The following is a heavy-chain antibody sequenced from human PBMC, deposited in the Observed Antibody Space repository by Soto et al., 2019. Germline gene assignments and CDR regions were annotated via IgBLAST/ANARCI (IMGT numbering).Heavy chain of an antibody. J-gene: IGHJ2*01. Sequence: QVQLVQSGAEVKKPGSSVTVSCKASGGTFSSYTISWVRQAPGQGLEWMGGIIPIFGTANYAQKFQGRVKITADESTXXXXXXXXXXXXXXXXXXXXXXXXXXXXQLWYFDLWGRGTLVTVSS. CDR1: GGTFSSYT. V-gene: IGHV1-69*12. CDR2: IIPIFGTA. CDR3: XXXXXXXXQLWYFDL.